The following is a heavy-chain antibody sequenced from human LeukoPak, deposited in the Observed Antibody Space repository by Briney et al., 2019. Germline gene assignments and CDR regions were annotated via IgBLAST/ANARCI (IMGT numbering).Heavy chain of an antibody. Sequence: GSLRLSCAASGFTFSSYAMSWVRQAPGKGLEWVSAISGSGGSTYYADSVKGRFTISRDNSKNTLYLQMNSLRAEDTAVYYCAKAMKITMIVVVSPADYWGQGTLVTVSS. J-gene: IGHJ4*02. CDR2: ISGSGGST. CDR3: AKAMKITMIVVVSPADY. D-gene: IGHD3-22*01. V-gene: IGHV3-23*01. CDR1: GFTFSSYA.